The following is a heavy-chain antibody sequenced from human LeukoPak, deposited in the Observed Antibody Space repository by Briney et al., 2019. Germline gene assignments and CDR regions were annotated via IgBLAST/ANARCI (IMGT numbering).Heavy chain of an antibody. V-gene: IGHV3-66*01. CDR2: IYSGGDT. J-gene: IGHJ6*02. CDR3: ARDKVQYYGSGSLTRSYYYYGMDV. CDR1: GFTVSSNY. D-gene: IGHD3-10*01. Sequence: GGSLRLSCAASGFTVSSNYMNWVRQAPGKGLEWVSVIYSGGDTYYADSVKGRFTISSDNSKNTLYLQMNILRAEDTAVYYCARDKVQYYGSGSLTRSYYYYGMDVWGQGTTVTVSS.